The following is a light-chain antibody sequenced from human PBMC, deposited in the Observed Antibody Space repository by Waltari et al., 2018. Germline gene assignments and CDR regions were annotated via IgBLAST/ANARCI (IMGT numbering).Light chain of an antibody. V-gene: IGLV2-8*01. CDR1: SSDVGGYDY. J-gene: IGLJ1*01. Sequence: HSALTQPPSASGSPGQSVTISCTGTSSDVGGYDYVSWYQQHPGKAPKLLISEVTKRPSGVPDRFSGSKSGNTTSLTVSGLQADDEADYYCSSFAGSNNYVFGTGTKVTVL. CDR3: SSFAGSNNYV. CDR2: EVT.